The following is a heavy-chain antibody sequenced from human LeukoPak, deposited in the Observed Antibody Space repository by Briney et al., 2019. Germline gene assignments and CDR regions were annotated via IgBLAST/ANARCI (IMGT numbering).Heavy chain of an antibody. D-gene: IGHD6-6*01. Sequence: SETLSLTCTVPGGSISSSSYYWGWIRQPPGKGLEWIGSIYYSGSTYYNPSLKSRVTISVDTSKNQFSLKLSSVTAADTAVYYCARALSIAARRYYGMDVWGQGTTVTVSS. CDR1: GGSISSSSYY. J-gene: IGHJ6*02. V-gene: IGHV4-39*01. CDR2: IYYSGST. CDR3: ARALSIAARRYYGMDV.